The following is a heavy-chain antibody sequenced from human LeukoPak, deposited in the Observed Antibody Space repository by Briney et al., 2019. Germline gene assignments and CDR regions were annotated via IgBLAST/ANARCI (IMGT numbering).Heavy chain of an antibody. Sequence: ASVKVSCKASGYTFTSYDINWLRQATGQGLEWMGWMNPNSGNTGYAQKFQGRVTITRNTSISTAYMELSSLRSEDTAVYYCARGYSSSWGGRLDFDYWGQGTLVTVSS. V-gene: IGHV1-8*03. D-gene: IGHD6-13*01. CDR3: ARGYSSSWGGRLDFDY. CDR1: GYTFTSYD. CDR2: MNPNSGNT. J-gene: IGHJ4*02.